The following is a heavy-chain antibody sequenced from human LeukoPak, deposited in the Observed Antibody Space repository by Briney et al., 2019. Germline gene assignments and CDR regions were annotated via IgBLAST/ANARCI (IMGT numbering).Heavy chain of an antibody. J-gene: IGHJ5*02. Sequence: PSETLSLTCAVSGGSISSYYWSWIRQPAGKGLEWIGRIYTIGSTNYNPSLKSRVTMSVDTSKNQFSLKLSSVTAADAAVYYCARDLIAASGTTWFDPWGQGTLVTVSS. CDR3: ARDLIAASGTTWFDP. D-gene: IGHD6-13*01. CDR2: IYTIGST. V-gene: IGHV4-4*07. CDR1: GGSISSYY.